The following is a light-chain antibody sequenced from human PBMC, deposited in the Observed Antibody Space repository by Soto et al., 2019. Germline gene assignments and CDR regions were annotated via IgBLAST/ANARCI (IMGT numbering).Light chain of an antibody. V-gene: IGKV1-5*01. CDR3: QQSYNLPRT. CDR1: QTISSW. CDR2: DAS. J-gene: IGKJ1*01. Sequence: DIQMTQSPSTLSGSVGDRVTITCRASQTISSWLSWYQQKPGKAPKLLIYDASSLESGVPSRFSGSGSGTDFTLTINGLQPEDFASYWCQQSYNLPRTFGPGTKVDI.